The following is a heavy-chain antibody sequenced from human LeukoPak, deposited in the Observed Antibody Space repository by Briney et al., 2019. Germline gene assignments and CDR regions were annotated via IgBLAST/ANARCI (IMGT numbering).Heavy chain of an antibody. V-gene: IGHV1-18*01. J-gene: IGHJ3*02. Sequence: ASVKVPCKASGYTFTSYGISWVRPAPGEGLEWMGWISAYNGNTNYAQKLQGRVTMTTDTSTSTAYMELRSLRSDDTAVYYCARDDGSDNAFDIWGQGTMVTVSS. CDR2: ISAYNGNT. CDR3: ARDDGSDNAFDI. D-gene: IGHD1-26*01. CDR1: GYTFTSYG.